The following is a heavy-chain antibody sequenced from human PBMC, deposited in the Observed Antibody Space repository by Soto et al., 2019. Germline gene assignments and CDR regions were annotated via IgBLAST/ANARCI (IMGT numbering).Heavy chain of an antibody. CDR3: VAIAARSEWFDP. CDR2: MNPNSGNP. J-gene: IGHJ5*02. V-gene: IGHV1-8*01. D-gene: IGHD6-6*01. CDR1: GYTFTSYD. Sequence: QVQLVQSGAEVKKPGASVKVSCKASGYTFTSYDINWVRQATGQGLEWMGWMNPNSGNPGYAQKFQGRVTMTRNTSISTAYMELSSLRSEDTAVYYCVAIAARSEWFDPWGQGTLVTVSS.